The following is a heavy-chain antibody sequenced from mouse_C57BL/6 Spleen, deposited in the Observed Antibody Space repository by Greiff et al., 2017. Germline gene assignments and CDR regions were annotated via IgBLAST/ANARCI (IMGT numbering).Heavy chain of an antibody. CDR3: TATTVASYFDY. D-gene: IGHD1-1*01. J-gene: IGHJ2*01. Sequence: EVQLQQSGAELVRPGASVKLSCTASGFNIKDYYMHWVKQRPEQGLEWIGRIDPEDGDTEYAPKFPGKATMTADTSSNTAYLQLSSLTSEDTAVYYCTATTVASYFDYWGQGTTLTVSS. CDR2: IDPEDGDT. CDR1: GFNIKDYY. V-gene: IGHV14-1*01.